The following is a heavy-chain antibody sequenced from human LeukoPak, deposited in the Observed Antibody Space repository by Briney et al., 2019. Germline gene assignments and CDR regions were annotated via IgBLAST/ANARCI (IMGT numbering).Heavy chain of an antibody. CDR3: GRGGIQLWWDY. D-gene: IGHD5-18*01. CDR2: ISSSSSYI. CDR1: GFTFSSYS. V-gene: IGHV3-21*01. J-gene: IGHJ4*02. Sequence: GGSLRLSCAASGFTFSSYSMNWVRQAPGKGLEWVSSISSSSSYIYYADSVTGRFTISRDNAKNSLYLQMNSLRAEDTAVYYCGRGGIQLWWDYWGQGTLVTVSS.